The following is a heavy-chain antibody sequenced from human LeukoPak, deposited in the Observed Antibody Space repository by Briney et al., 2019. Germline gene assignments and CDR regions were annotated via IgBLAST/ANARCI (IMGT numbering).Heavy chain of an antibody. J-gene: IGHJ4*02. CDR2: MNPNSGNT. V-gene: IGHV1-8*01. CDR1: GYTFTSYD. D-gene: IGHD2-2*01. Sequence: ASVKVSCKASGYTFTSYDINWVRQATGQGLEWMGWMNPNSGNTGYAQKFQGRVTMTRNTSISTAYMELSSLRSEDTAVYYCARAHRPKFPSCSSTSCYAYYFDYWGQGTLVTVSS. CDR3: ARAHRPKFPSCSSTSCYAYYFDY.